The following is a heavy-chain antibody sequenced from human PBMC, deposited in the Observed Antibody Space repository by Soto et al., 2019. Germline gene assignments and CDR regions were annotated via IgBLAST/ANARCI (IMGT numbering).Heavy chain of an antibody. V-gene: IGHV3-23*01. Sequence: PGGSLRLSCTASGFTISSHAMSWVRQAPGKGLEWVSAFSGSGGSTSFADSVKGRFTISRDNAKNSLFLQMNSLRAEDTAVYFCARTPGRDGYHHFEYCAQGTLVTVSS. CDR3: ARTPGRDGYHHFEY. CDR1: GFTISSHA. CDR2: FSGSGGST. D-gene: IGHD5-12*01. J-gene: IGHJ4*02.